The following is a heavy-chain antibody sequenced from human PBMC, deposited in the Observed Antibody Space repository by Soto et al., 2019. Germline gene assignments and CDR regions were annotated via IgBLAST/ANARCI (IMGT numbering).Heavy chain of an antibody. D-gene: IGHD3-22*01. V-gene: IGHV1-69*13. CDR2: IIPIFGTA. CDR3: ARPETQTNYHDSSGYPPLDYYYGTDV. J-gene: IGHJ6*02. Sequence: SVKVSCKASGGTFSSYAISWVRQAPGQGLEWMGGIIPIFGTANYAQKFQGRVTITADEHTSTAYMELSSLRSEDTAVYYWARPETQTNYHDSSGYPPLDYYYGTDVWGQGTTVTLS. CDR1: GGTFSSYA.